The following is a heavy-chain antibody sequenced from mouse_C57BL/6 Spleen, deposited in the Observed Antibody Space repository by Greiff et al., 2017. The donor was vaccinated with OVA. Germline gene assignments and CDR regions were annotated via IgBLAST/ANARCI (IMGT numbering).Heavy chain of an antibody. Sequence: QVQLKQPGAELVKPGASVKMSCKASGYTFTSYWITWVKQRPGQGLEWIGDIYPSSGSTNYNEKFKSKATLTVDTSSSTAYMQLSSLTSEDSAVYYCARRNYGNYYAMDYWGQGTSVTVSS. CDR2: IYPSSGST. CDR3: ARRNYGNYYAMDY. J-gene: IGHJ4*01. CDR1: GYTFTSYW. V-gene: IGHV1-55*01. D-gene: IGHD2-1*01.